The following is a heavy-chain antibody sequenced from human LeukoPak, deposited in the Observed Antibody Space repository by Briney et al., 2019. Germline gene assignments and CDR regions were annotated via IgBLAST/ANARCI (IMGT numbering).Heavy chain of an antibody. CDR2: IYYTGNT. V-gene: IGHV4-39*01. J-gene: IGHJ5*02. Sequence: PSETLSLTCTGSGGFLGHINFYWAWIRQPPGKGLEWIGSIYYTGNTYYNPSLKSRLAMSIDTSDNQFSLKLTSVTTADTALYFCARQGWFTDINWFDLWGQRTLVSVSS. CDR3: ARQGWFTDINWFDL. D-gene: IGHD2-15*01. CDR1: GGFLGHINFY.